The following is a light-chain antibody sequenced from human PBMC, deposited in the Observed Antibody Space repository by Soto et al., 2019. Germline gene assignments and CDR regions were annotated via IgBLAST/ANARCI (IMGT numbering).Light chain of an antibody. CDR1: QSVSSSY. CDR3: QQYGNSRGT. J-gene: IGKJ1*01. CDR2: DAS. Sequence: EIVLTQSPGTLSLSPGERATLSCRASQSVSSSYLAWYQQKPGQAPRLLIYDASRRATDIPDRFSGSGSGTDFTLTITRLEPEDFAVYYCQQYGNSRGTFGQGTKVDIK. V-gene: IGKV3-20*01.